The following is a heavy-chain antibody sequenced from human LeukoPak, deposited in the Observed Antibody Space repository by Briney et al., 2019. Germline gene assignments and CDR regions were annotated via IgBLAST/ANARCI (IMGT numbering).Heavy chain of an antibody. CDR1: GYSFISYW. V-gene: IGHV5-51*01. D-gene: IGHD5-18*01. CDR3: ARRSAMGYYFDF. Sequence: GESLKISCKGSGYSFISYWIGWVRQKPGKGLEWMGIIYPGDSDTKYSPSFQGQVTNSADKSINTAYLQWSSLKASDTALYYCARRSAMGYYFDFWGPGTLVTVSS. J-gene: IGHJ4*02. CDR2: IYPGDSDT.